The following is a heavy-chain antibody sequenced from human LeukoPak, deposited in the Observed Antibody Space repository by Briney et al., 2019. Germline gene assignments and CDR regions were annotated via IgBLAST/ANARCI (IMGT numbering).Heavy chain of an antibody. CDR2: IYYSGST. J-gene: IGHJ4*02. Sequence: SETLSLTCTVSGGSISSYYWSWIRQPPGKGLEWIGYIYYSGSTNYNPSLKSRVTISVDTSKNQFSLKLSSVTAADTAVYYCARLGSMVRGAYYFDYWGQGTLVTVSS. D-gene: IGHD3-10*01. CDR3: ARLGSMVRGAYYFDY. V-gene: IGHV4-59*01. CDR1: GGSISSYY.